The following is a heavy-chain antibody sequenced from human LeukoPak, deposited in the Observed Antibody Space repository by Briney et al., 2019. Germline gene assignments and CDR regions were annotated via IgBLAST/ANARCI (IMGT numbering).Heavy chain of an antibody. Sequence: SETLSLTCAVSGGSISSSNWWSWVRQPPGKGLEWIGEINHSGSTNYNPSLKSRVTISVDTSKNQFSLKLSSVTAADTAVYYCARGGPSGDILTGYYNPYYFDYWGQGTLVTVSS. J-gene: IGHJ4*02. V-gene: IGHV4-4*02. CDR1: GGSISSSNW. CDR3: ARGGPSGDILTGYYNPYYFDY. D-gene: IGHD3-9*01. CDR2: INHSGST.